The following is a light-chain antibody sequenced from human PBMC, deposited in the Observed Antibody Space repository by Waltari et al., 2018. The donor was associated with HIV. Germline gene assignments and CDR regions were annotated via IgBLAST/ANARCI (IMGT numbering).Light chain of an antibody. CDR1: ALPKQS. J-gene: IGLJ3*02. V-gene: IGLV3-25*03. CDR3: QSADSSGTWV. CDR2: KDT. Sequence: SYELTQPPSVSVSPGPTARITCSGDALPKQSAYWYHQKPGQAPVLVIYKDTERPSGIPERFSGSSSGTTVTLTSSGVQAEDEADYYCQSADSSGTWVFGGGTKLTVL.